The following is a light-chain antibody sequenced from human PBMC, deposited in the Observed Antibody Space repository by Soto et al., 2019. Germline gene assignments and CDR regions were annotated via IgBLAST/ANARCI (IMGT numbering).Light chain of an antibody. CDR1: TSDVGSYDF. V-gene: IGLV2-14*03. J-gene: IGLJ3*02. CDR2: NVT. Sequence: QSALTQPASVSGSPGQSISISCTGTTSDVGSYDFVSWYQQHPGTAPKLMICNVTDRPSGVSNRFSGSKSGNTASLTISGLQAEDEAEYYCISYTTTRDLMLFGGGTKLTVL. CDR3: ISYTTTRDLML.